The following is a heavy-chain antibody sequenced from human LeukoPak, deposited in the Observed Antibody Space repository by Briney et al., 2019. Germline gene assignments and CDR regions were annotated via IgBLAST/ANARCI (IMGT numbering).Heavy chain of an antibody. CDR3: ARGGHSSSLFWNY. CDR2: IMPDGSER. D-gene: IGHD6-6*01. J-gene: IGHJ4*02. V-gene: IGHV3-7*01. CDR1: GFTFNNYW. Sequence: GGSLRLSCSASGFTFNNYWMTWVRQAPGKGPEWVANIMPDGSERYYADSLRGRFTISRDNAKYALYLQIDSLRVEDTAVYYCARGGHSSSLFWNYLGQGSLVTVSS.